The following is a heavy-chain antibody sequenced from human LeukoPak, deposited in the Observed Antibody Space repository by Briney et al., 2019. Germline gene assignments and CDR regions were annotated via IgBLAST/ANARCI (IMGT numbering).Heavy chain of an antibody. D-gene: IGHD5-12*01. CDR1: GFTFDDYA. V-gene: IGHV3-9*03. J-gene: IGHJ6*03. Sequence: GGSLRLSCAASGFTFDDYAMHWVRQAPGKGLEWVSGISWNSGSIGYADSVKGRFTISRDNAKNSLYLQMNSLRAEDMALYYCAKGSGYDFSFYYYMDVWGKGTTVTVSS. CDR2: ISWNSGSI. CDR3: AKGSGYDFSFYYYMDV.